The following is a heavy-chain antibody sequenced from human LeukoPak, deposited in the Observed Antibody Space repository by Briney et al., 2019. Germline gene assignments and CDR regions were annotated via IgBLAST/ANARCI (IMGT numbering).Heavy chain of an antibody. V-gene: IGHV3-66*01. J-gene: IGHJ6*02. Sequence: GGSLRLSCAASGFTVSSNYMSWVRQAPGKGLGWVSIIYSDGSAYYADSVKGRFTISRDNSKNTLYLQMNSLRAEDTAVYYCARSDSGTYYGPDGMDVWGQGTTVTVSS. CDR2: IYSDGSA. CDR3: ARSDSGTYYGPDGMDV. CDR1: GFTVSSNY. D-gene: IGHD1-26*01.